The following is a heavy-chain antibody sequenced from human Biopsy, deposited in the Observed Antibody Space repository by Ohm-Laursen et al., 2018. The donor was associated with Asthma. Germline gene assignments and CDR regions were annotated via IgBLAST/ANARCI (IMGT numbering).Heavy chain of an antibody. J-gene: IGHJ6*02. CDR3: AREVSTVDYGYYYFAMDV. D-gene: IGHD4-17*01. Sequence: GSSVKVSCKASGYTFISYAIHWVRQAPGQRLEWMGWINAGNGNTKYSQKFQGRVTFTADGSTSSAYMELSSLTSEDSAVYYCAREVSTVDYGYYYFAMDVWGQGTTVTVPS. V-gene: IGHV1-3*01. CDR2: INAGNGNT. CDR1: GYTFISYA.